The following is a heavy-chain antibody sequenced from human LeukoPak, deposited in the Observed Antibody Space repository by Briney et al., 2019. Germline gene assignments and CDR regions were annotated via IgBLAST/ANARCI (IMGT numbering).Heavy chain of an antibody. CDR1: GGSISSGNYY. V-gene: IGHV4-61*02. J-gene: IGHJ4*02. CDR2: IYTSGST. CDR3: ARDRYSSGWYDY. Sequence: SETLSLTCTVSGGSISSGNYYWSWIRQPAGKGLEWIGRIYTSGSTNYNPSLKSRVTISVDTSKNQFSLKLSSVTAADTAVYYCARDRYSSGWYDYWGQGTLVTVSS. D-gene: IGHD6-19*01.